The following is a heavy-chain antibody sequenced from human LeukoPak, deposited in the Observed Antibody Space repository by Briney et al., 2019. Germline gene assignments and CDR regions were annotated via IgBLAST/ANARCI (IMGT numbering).Heavy chain of an antibody. Sequence: PGGSLRLSCAASGFTFSDEYMSWIRQAPGKGLEWVACISNSGSYTNYADSVKGRFTISRDNAKNSLYLQMNSLRAEDTAVYYCARSRGAGPGAYFDYWGQGTLITVSS. CDR2: ISNSGSYT. V-gene: IGHV3-11*03. CDR3: ARSRGAGPGAYFDY. J-gene: IGHJ4*02. D-gene: IGHD6-19*01. CDR1: GFTFSDEY.